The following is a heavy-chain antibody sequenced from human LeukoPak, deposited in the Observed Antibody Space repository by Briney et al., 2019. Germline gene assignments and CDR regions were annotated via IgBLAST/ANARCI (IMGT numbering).Heavy chain of an antibody. CDR2: IYYSGST. CDR3: ARARITMVRGGFYGMDV. D-gene: IGHD3-10*01. V-gene: IGHV4-61*01. Sequence: PSETLSLTCTVSGGSVSSGSYYWGWIRQPPGKGLEWIGYIYYSGSTNYNPSLKSRVTISVDTSKNQFSLKLSSVTAADTAVYYCARARITMVRGGFYGMDVWGKGTTVTVSS. CDR1: GGSVSSGSYY. J-gene: IGHJ6*04.